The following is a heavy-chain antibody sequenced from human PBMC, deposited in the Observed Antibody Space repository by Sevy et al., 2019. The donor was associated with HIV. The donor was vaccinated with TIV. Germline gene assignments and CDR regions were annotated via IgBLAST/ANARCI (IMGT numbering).Heavy chain of an antibody. CDR3: AREEITGFDY. Sequence: GGSLRLSCAASGFIFRTYAMTWVRQAPGKGLEWVSTISAGGESVYYADSLKGRFTISRDNSNNRLYLQMNTLRAEDTAVYSCAREEITGFDYWGRGTLVTVSS. D-gene: IGHD3-16*01. J-gene: IGHJ4*02. CDR2: ISAGGESV. CDR1: GFIFRTYA. V-gene: IGHV3-23*01.